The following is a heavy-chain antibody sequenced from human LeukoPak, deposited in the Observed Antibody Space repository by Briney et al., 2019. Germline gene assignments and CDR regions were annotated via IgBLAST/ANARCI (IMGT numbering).Heavy chain of an antibody. Sequence: GGSLRLSCAVSGITLSNYGMSWVRQAPGKGLEWVAGISDSGGSTNYADSVKGRFTISSDNPKNTLYLQMNSPRAEDTAVYFCAKRGIVIRAVIIVGFHKEAYYFDYWGQGALVTVSS. D-gene: IGHD3-10*01. CDR2: ISDSGGST. CDR3: AKRGIVIRAVIIVGFHKEAYYFDY. J-gene: IGHJ4*02. V-gene: IGHV3-23*01. CDR1: GITLSNYG.